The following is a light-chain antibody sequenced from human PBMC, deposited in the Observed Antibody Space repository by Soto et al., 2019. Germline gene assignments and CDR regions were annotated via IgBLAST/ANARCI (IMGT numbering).Light chain of an antibody. CDR3: QQYYSTRGT. J-gene: IGKJ2*01. CDR2: WAS. Sequence: DIVMTQSPDSLAVSLDERATINCKSSQSVLYSSNNKNYLAWYQQKPGQPPKLLIYWASTRESGVPDRFSGSGSGTDFTLTISSLQAEDVAVYYCQQYYSTRGTFGQGTKLEIK. V-gene: IGKV4-1*01. CDR1: QSVLYSSNNKNY.